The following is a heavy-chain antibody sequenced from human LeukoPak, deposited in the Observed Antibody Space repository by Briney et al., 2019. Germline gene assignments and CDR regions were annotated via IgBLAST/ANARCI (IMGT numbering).Heavy chain of an antibody. V-gene: IGHV3-30*02. J-gene: IGHJ4*02. CDR1: GFSFSNYG. Sequence: PGGSLRLSCAASGFSFSNYGMHWVRQAPGKGLEWVAYIRYDGSNKYYADSVRGRFTISRDNSKNTMDLQMNSLRAEDTAVYYCAKDLYYDLLMGTFDHWGQGTLVTVSS. CDR3: AKDLYYDLLMGTFDH. CDR2: IRYDGSNK. D-gene: IGHD3-9*01.